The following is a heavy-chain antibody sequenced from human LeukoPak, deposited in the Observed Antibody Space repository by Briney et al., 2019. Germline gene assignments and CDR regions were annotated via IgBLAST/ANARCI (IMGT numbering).Heavy chain of an antibody. J-gene: IGHJ4*02. D-gene: IGHD5-12*01. Sequence: GGSLRLSCAASGFTFSSYWMSWVRQAPGKGLEWVANIKQDGSEKYYVDSVKGRFTISRDNAKNSLNLQTSSLRAEDTAVYYCARGYSGYDYYSLGYWGQGTLVTVSS. CDR1: GFTFSSYW. CDR3: ARGYSGYDYYSLGY. V-gene: IGHV3-7*01. CDR2: IKQDGSEK.